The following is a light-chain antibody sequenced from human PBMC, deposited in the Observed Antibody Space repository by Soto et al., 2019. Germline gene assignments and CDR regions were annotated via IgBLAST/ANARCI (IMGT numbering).Light chain of an antibody. J-gene: IGKJ1*01. V-gene: IGKV3-20*01. CDR2: GAS. CDR3: QQYGSSPT. CDR1: QSVSNSY. Sequence: EIVLTQSPGTLSLSPGERATLSCRASQSVSNSYLAWYQQKPGQAPRLLMYGASNRATGIPDRFSGSGSETDFTLTISRLEPEDFAVYYCQQYGSSPTFGQGTKVDI.